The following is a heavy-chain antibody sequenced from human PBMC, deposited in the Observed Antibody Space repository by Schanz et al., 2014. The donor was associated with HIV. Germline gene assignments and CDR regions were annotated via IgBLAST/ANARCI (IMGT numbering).Heavy chain of an antibody. CDR3: ARKNSFDI. J-gene: IGHJ3*02. CDR1: GFTFSTYG. CDR2: IWYDGSKK. Sequence: VQLVESGGGVVQPGRSLRLSCAASGFTFSTYGIHWVRQAPGKGLEWVAVIWYDGSKKYYADSVKGRFTISRDNTKKSLYLQMNTLRANDTAVYYCARKNSFDIWGQGTMVSVSS. V-gene: IGHV3-33*08.